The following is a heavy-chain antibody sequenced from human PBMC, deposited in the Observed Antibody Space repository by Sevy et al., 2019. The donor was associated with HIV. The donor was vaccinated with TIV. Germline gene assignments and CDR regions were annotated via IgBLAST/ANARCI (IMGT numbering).Heavy chain of an antibody. Sequence: GGSLRLSCAASAFSFSSYSASWVRQAPGKGLEWVASIGSSNSYIYYADSVKGRFTISRDNAKNSLFLHMNTLRAEDTAVYYCARSYSSSWYILYYFEYWGQGTPVTVSS. J-gene: IGHJ4*02. CDR2: IGSSNSYI. D-gene: IGHD6-13*01. CDR1: AFSFSSYS. V-gene: IGHV3-21*01. CDR3: ARSYSSSWYILYYFEY.